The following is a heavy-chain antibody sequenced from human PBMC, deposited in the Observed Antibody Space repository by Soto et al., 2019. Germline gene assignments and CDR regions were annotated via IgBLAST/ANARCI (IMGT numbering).Heavy chain of an antibody. Sequence: EVQLLESGGGLVQPGGPLRLSCAASGFTFSSYAMSWVRQAPGKGLEWVSDISGSGDSRDYADSVKGRFTISRDNPKNTLFLQISSLRAEDTAVYFCARAKYCGSASCFFDSWGQGTPVTVSS. V-gene: IGHV3-23*01. J-gene: IGHJ4*02. D-gene: IGHD2-2*01. CDR1: GFTFSSYA. CDR3: ARAKYCGSASCFFDS. CDR2: ISGSGDSR.